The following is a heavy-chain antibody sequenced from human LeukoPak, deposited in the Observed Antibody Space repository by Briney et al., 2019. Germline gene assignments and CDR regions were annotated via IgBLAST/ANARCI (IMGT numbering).Heavy chain of an antibody. J-gene: IGHJ5*02. CDR1: GYIFTSYW. CDR3: ARPLGYSTSWYNH. CDR2: IYPGDSDT. Sequence: GASLQISCQGSGYIFTSYWIGWVRQLPGKGLEWMGIIYPGDSDTRYSPSFQGQATISADKSISTAYLQWSSLKASDTAIYYCARPLGYSTSWYNHWGQGTLVTVSS. D-gene: IGHD5-12*01. V-gene: IGHV5-51*01.